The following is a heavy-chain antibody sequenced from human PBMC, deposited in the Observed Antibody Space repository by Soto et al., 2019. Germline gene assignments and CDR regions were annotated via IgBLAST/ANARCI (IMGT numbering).Heavy chain of an antibody. D-gene: IGHD6-6*01. V-gene: IGHV4-59*01. Sequence: ASETLSLTCTVSGGSISSYYWSWIRQPPGKGLEWIGYIYYSGSTNYNPSLKSRVTISVDTSKNQFSLKLSSVTAADTAVYYCASTGGSSSADYYYGMDVWGQGTTVTVSS. CDR2: IYYSGST. J-gene: IGHJ6*02. CDR1: GGSISSYY. CDR3: ASTGGSSSADYYYGMDV.